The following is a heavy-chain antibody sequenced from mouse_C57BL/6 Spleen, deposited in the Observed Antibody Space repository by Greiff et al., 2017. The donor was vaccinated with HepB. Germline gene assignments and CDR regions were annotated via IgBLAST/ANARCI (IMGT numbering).Heavy chain of an antibody. D-gene: IGHD2-10*01. CDR3: ARPLLGFAY. CDR2: IDPSDSYT. V-gene: IGHV1-50*01. J-gene: IGHJ3*01. Sequence: QVQLQQPGAELVKPGASVKLSCKASGYTFTSYWMQWVKQRPGQGLEWIGEIDPSDSYTNYNQKFKGKATLTVDTSSSTAYMQLSSLTSEDSAVYYCARPLLGFAYWGQGTLVTVSA. CDR1: GYTFTSYW.